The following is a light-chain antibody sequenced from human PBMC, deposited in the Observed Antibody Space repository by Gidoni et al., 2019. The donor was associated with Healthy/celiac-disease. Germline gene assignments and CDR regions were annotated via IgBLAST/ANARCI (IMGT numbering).Light chain of an antibody. CDR2: GAS. Sequence: EIVMTQSPATLSVSPGERATLSCRASQSVSSNLAWYQQKPGQAPRLLIDGASTRATGIPARCSGSGSGTEFTLTISSLQSEDFAVYYCQQYNNWPPLTFGGGTEVEIK. CDR3: QQYNNWPPLT. V-gene: IGKV3-15*01. CDR1: QSVSSN. J-gene: IGKJ4*01.